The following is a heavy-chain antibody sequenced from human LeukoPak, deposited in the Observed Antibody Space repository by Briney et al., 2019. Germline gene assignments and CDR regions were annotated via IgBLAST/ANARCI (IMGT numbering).Heavy chain of an antibody. CDR1: GFSFSNFE. V-gene: IGHV3-48*03. CDR3: ARYIRGWYRWFDP. Sequence: GGSLRLSCAASGFSFSNFEMNWVRQAPGKGLEWLSYISGSGKTIHYADSVKGRFTISRDNAKNSLYLQMNSLRAEDTALYYCARYIRGWYRWFDPWGLGTLVTVSS. CDR2: ISGSGKTI. J-gene: IGHJ5*02. D-gene: IGHD6-19*01.